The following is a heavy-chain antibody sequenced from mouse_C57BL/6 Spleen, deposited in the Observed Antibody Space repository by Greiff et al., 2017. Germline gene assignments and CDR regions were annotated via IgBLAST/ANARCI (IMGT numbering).Heavy chain of an antibody. CDR1: GFTFTDYY. CDR2: IRNKANGYTT. J-gene: IGHJ1*03. CDR3: VKNGYSNYDWYFDV. V-gene: IGHV7-3*03. D-gene: IGHD2-5*01. Sequence: EVQLQESGGGLVQPGGSLSLSCAASGFTFTDYYMSWVRQPPGKALEWLGFIRNKANGYTTEYSASVKGRFTISRDNSQSILYLQMNALRAEDSATYYCVKNGYSNYDWYFDVWGTGTTVTVSS.